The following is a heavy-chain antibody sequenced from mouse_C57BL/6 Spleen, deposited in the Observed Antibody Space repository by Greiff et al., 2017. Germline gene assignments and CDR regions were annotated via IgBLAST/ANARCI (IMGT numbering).Heavy chain of an antibody. Sequence: QVHVKQSGAELVRPGASVTLSCKASGYTFTDYEMHWVKQTPVHGLEWIGAIDPETGGTAYNQKFKGKAILTADKSSSTAYMELRSLTSEDSAVYYCTRSEDYYYDAWFAYWGQGTLVTVSA. CDR1: GYTFTDYE. CDR2: IDPETGGT. V-gene: IGHV1-15*01. D-gene: IGHD2-4*01. J-gene: IGHJ3*01. CDR3: TRSEDYYYDAWFAY.